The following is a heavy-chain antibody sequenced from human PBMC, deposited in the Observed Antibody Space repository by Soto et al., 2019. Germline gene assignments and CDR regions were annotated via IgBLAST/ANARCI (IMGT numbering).Heavy chain of an antibody. Sequence: PGGSLRLSCAASEFTFSSYTMTWVRQAPGKGLEWVSSISSSSSFISYADSVKGRFTISRDNAKKSLYLQMNSLRAEDTAVYYCARDRAGAQYGLDVWGQGTTVTVSS. D-gene: IGHD1-26*01. CDR2: ISSSSSFI. CDR1: EFTFSSYT. V-gene: IGHV3-21*01. J-gene: IGHJ6*02. CDR3: ARDRAGAQYGLDV.